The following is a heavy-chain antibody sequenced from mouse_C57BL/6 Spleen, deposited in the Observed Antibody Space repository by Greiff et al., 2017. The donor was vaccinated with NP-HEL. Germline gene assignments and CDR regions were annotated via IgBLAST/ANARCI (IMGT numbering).Heavy chain of an antibody. J-gene: IGHJ1*03. V-gene: IGHV1-55*01. Sequence: QVQLQQSGAELVKPGASVKMSCKASGYTFTSYWITWVKQRPGQGLEWIGDIYPGSGSTNYNEKFKSKATLTVDTSSSTAYMQLSSLTSEDSAVYYCARKGLLPRYFDVWGTGTTVTVSS. CDR3: ARKGLLPRYFDV. CDR2: IYPGSGST. CDR1: GYTFTSYW. D-gene: IGHD2-3*01.